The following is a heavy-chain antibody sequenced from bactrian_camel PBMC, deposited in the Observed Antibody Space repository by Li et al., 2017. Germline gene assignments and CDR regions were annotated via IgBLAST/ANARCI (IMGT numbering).Heavy chain of an antibody. V-gene: IGHV3S63*01. CDR1: TAISDLYA. Sequence: HVQLVESGGGSVQAGGSLRLACVVSTAISDLYAMAWFRQAAGKTREAVAGMYIRGGVKTYADSAKGRFTMSRDNAANTLYLQMDNLNPEDAGVYYCAANKFALLFKLLAPSSYTYWGPGTQVTVS. D-gene: IGHD1*01. CDR2: MYIRGGVK. CDR3: AANKFALLFKLLAPSSYTY. J-gene: IGHJ4*01.